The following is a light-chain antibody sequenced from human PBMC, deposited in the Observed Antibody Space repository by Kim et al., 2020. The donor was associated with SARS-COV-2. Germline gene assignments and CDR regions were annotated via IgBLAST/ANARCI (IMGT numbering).Light chain of an antibody. CDR2: GAS. J-gene: IGKJ2*01. CDR1: QSVGSNY. V-gene: IGKV3-20*01. Sequence: LSPGERATLSCRASQSVGSNYVAWYQQKPGQAPRLVMYGASSRATDIPDRFSGSGSGTDFTLTINRLEPEDFAVYYCHQYGDSPDTFGQGTKLEIK. CDR3: HQYGDSPDT.